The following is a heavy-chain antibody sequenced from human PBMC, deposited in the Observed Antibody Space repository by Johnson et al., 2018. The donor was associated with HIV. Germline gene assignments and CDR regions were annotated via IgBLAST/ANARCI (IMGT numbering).Heavy chain of an antibody. D-gene: IGHD4-17*01. CDR1: GFTFSSYA. V-gene: IGHV3-30-3*01. CDR2: ISYDGSNK. CDR3: ATLTVRSRAFDL. Sequence: QVLLVESGGGVVQPGRSLRLSCAASGFTFSSYAMHWVRQAPGKGLEWVAVISYDGSNKYYADSVKGRFTISRDNSKNTLSLQMNSLRAEDTAVYYCATLTVRSRAFDLWGKGQWSPSLQ. J-gene: IGHJ3*01.